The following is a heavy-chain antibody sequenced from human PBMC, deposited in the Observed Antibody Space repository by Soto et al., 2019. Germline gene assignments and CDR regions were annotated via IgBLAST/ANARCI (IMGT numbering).Heavy chain of an antibody. J-gene: IGHJ4*02. Sequence: QVQLVQSGPEVKKPGASVRVSCKASGNTIVSYRISWVRQAPGQGLEWTGGISAPKGRTNSEQKFQDRITMTTATSPSTAQMELRTLRSDDTAIYYCVRDERDTCGGGGCYYFDYWGQGTLVIVS. CDR1: GNTIVSYR. V-gene: IGHV1-18*01. CDR2: ISAPKGRT. CDR3: VRDERDTCGGGGCYYFDY. D-gene: IGHD2-15*01.